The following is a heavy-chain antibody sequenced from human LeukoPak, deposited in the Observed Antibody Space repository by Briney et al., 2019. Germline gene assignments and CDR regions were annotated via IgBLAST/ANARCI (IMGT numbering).Heavy chain of an antibody. CDR2: ISSSGSTI. D-gene: IGHD2-15*01. V-gene: IGHV3-48*03. CDR3: ARDLGYCSGGGCYRYSDY. Sequence: PGGSLRLSCAASGFTFSSYEMNWVRQAPGKGLEWVSYISSSGSTIYYADSVKGRFTISRDNAKNSLYLQMNSLRAEDTAVYYCARDLGYCSGGGCYRYSDYWGQGTLVTVSS. J-gene: IGHJ4*02. CDR1: GFTFSSYE.